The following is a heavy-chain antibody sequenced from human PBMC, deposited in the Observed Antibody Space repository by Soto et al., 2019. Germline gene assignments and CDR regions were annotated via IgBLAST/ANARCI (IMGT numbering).Heavy chain of an antibody. D-gene: IGHD3-22*01. V-gene: IGHV1-69*06. CDR2: IIPIFGTA. CDR1: GGTFSSYA. J-gene: IGHJ4*02. Sequence: ASVKVSCKASGGTFSSYAISWVRQAPGQGLEWMGGIIPIFGTANYAQKFQGRVTITADKSTSTAYMELSSLRSEDTAVYYCASGGYYSRDDYWGQGTLVTVSS. CDR3: ASGGYYSRDDY.